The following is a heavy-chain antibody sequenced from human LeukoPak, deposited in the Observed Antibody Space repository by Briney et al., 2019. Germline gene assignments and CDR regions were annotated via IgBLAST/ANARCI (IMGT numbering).Heavy chain of an antibody. J-gene: IGHJ3*02. V-gene: IGHV3-53*01. CDR2: IYSGAAT. CDR1: GFGVSSNY. Sequence: GGSLRLSCTASGFGVSSNYMSWVRQAPGKGLEWVAVIYSGAATFYADAVKGRFSLSRDNSQNALFLQMNSLKVEDSAVYYCARDPGLNAYDIWGQGTMVTVSS. CDR3: ARDPGLNAYDI.